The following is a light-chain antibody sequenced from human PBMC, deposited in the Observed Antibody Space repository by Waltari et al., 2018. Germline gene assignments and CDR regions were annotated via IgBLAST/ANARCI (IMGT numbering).Light chain of an antibody. J-gene: IGKJ1*01. CDR1: QNVNNN. Sequence: ETVMTQSPATLSVSPGERASLSCRASQNVNNNLAWYQQKPGQVPRLLIYDASTRATGIPARFSGSGSGTEFTLTISSLQSEDLAVYYCQQYDNWPGTFGHGTKVEIK. CDR3: QQYDNWPGT. V-gene: IGKV3-15*01. CDR2: DAS.